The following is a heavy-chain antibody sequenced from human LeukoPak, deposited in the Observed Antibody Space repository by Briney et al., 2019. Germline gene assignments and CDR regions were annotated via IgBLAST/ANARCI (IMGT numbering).Heavy chain of an antibody. CDR1: GFTFNNYA. CDR2: IFGSGGSA. V-gene: IGHV3-23*01. D-gene: IGHD3-22*01. J-gene: IGHJ4*02. Sequence: GGSLRLSCAASGFTFNNYAMYWVRQAPGKGLEWISGIFGSGGSAHYADSVKGRFTISRDNSKNTVYLQVDSLRVEDTAVYYCGKTTVGYSSGRYPGWPVDYWGQGALVTVSS. CDR3: GKTTVGYSSGRYPGWPVDY.